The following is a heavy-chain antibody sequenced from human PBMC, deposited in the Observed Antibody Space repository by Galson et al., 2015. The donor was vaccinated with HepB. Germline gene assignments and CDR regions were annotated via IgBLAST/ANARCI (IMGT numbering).Heavy chain of an antibody. V-gene: IGHV1-46*03. CDR2: INPSGGST. J-gene: IGHJ2*01. CDR1: GYTFTSYY. D-gene: IGHD6-13*01. Sequence: SVKVSCKASGYTFTSYYMHWVRQAPGQGLEWMGIINPSGGSTSYAQKFQGRVTMTRDTSTSTVYVELSSLGSEDTAVYYCARDRESSSWYWYFDLWGRGTLVTVSS. CDR3: ARDRESSSWYWYFDL.